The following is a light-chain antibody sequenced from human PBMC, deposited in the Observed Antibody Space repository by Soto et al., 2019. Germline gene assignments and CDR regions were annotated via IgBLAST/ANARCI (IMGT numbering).Light chain of an antibody. CDR1: QSVSSSY. CDR3: QQYGSLPET. V-gene: IGKV3-20*01. Sequence: EIVLTQSPGTLSLSLGERATLSCRASQSVSSSYLAWYQQKPGQAPRLLIYGASSRATGIPDRFSGSGSGTHLTLTITRLEPEDFAVYYCQQYGSLPETFGQGTKVEIK. J-gene: IGKJ1*01. CDR2: GAS.